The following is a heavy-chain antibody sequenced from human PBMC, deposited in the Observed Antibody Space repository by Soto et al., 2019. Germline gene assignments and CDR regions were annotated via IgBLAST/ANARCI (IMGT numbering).Heavy chain of an antibody. CDR3: ARGLGAYYYYYGMDV. V-gene: IGHV4-34*01. CDR1: GGSLSGYY. D-gene: IGHD3-10*01. J-gene: IGHJ6*02. CDR2: INHSGST. Sequence: PSETLSLTCAVYGGSLSGYYWSWIRQPPGKGLEWIGEINHSGSTNYNPSLKSRVTISVDTSKNQFSLKLSSVTAADTAVYYCARGLGAYYYYYGMDVWGQGTTVTVSS.